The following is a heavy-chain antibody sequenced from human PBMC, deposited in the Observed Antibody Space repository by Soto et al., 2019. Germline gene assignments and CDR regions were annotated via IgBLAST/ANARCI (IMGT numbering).Heavy chain of an antibody. V-gene: IGHV4-30-2*01. J-gene: IGHJ4*02. CDR2: IYHSGST. D-gene: IGHD6-19*01. CDR3: ARPPFYSDGWDDY. Sequence: SETLSLTCTVSGGSISSGAYSWSWIRQPPGKGLEWIGYIYHSGSTYYIPSLRSRVTISMDRTKNQFSLHLNSVTAGDTALYFCARPPFYSDGWDDYWGQGTQVTVSS. CDR1: GGSISSGAYS.